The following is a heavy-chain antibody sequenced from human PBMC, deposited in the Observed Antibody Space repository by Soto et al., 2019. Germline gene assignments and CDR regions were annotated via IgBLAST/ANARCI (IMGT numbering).Heavy chain of an antibody. Sequence: VQLQESGPGLVKPSQTLSLTCTVSGGSISSGGYYWSWIRQHPGRGLEWIGYIYYSGSTYYNPSLKSRVTISVDTSKNQFSLKLSSMTAADTAVYYCARDGGNDYGDDAFDIWGQGTMVTVSS. CDR1: GGSISSGGYY. J-gene: IGHJ3*02. D-gene: IGHD4-17*01. V-gene: IGHV4-31*03. CDR3: ARDGGNDYGDDAFDI. CDR2: IYYSGST.